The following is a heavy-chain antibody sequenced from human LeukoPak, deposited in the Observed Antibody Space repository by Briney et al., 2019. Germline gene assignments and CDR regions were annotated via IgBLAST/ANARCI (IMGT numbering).Heavy chain of an antibody. CDR2: INLSGST. D-gene: IGHD2-2*01. CDR1: GGSFSGYY. J-gene: IGHJ5*02. Sequence: SDTLSLTCAVYGGSFSGYYWSWIRQPPGKGLEWIGEINLSGSTNYNPSLKSRVTISVDTSKNQFSLKLSSVTAADTAVYYCARHRYCSSTSCYLNWFDPWGQGTLVTVSS. V-gene: IGHV4-34*01. CDR3: ARHRYCSSTSCYLNWFDP.